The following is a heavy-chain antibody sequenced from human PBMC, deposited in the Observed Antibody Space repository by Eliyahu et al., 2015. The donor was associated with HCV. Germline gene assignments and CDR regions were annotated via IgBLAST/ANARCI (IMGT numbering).Heavy chain of an antibody. CDR2: XNSDGRXT. J-gene: IGHJ5*02. Sequence: EVQLVESGGGLVQRGGSLRLSXAASGFTXRNXWXHWVRQAPGXGLVWVXGXNSDGRXTSNADSVKGRLTISRDNAKNSLYMEMNSLRDEDTAVYYCASEGDNWFDPWGQGTLVTVSS. CDR3: ASEGDNWFDP. V-gene: IGHV3-74*01. D-gene: IGHD1-26*01. CDR1: GFTXRNXW.